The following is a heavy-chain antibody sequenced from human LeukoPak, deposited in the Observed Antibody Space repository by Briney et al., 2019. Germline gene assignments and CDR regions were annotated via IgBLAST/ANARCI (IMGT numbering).Heavy chain of an antibody. Sequence: GASVKVSCKASGGTFSSYAISWVRQAPGQGLEWLGGIIPLFGSPNYAQGVQGRVTITADESSTTAYMELSSLRSEDTAVYYCALSRTSGTYYTSSCDYWGQGTLVTVSS. CDR3: ALSRTSGTYYTSSCDY. V-gene: IGHV1-69*13. D-gene: IGHD3-10*01. J-gene: IGHJ4*02. CDR1: GGTFSSYA. CDR2: IIPLFGSP.